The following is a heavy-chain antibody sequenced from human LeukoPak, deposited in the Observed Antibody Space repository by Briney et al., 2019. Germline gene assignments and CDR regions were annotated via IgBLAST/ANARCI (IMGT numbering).Heavy chain of an antibody. V-gene: IGHV5-51*01. J-gene: IGHJ6*02. Sequence: GESLKISCKGSGYSFTSYWIGWVRQMPGKGLEWTGIIYPGDSDTRYSPSFQGQVTISADKSISTAYLQWSSLKASDTAMYYCARQGYYGSGRYYYYYYGMDVWGQGTTVTVSS. CDR3: ARQGYYGSGRYYYYYYGMDV. CDR2: IYPGDSDT. D-gene: IGHD3-10*01. CDR1: GYSFTSYW.